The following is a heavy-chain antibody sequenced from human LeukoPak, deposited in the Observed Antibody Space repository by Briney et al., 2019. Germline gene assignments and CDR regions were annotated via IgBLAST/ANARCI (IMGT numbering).Heavy chain of an antibody. J-gene: IGHJ4*02. CDR3: ARQIVSGSMGCDF. D-gene: IGHD2-21*01. V-gene: IGHV1-69*13. Sequence: AASVKVSCKASGGTFSSYAISWVRQAPGQGLEWMGGIIPIFGTANYAQKFQGRVTITADESTSTAYMELSSLRSEDTAVYYCARQIVSGSMGCDFWGQGTLVTVSP. CDR1: GGTFSSYA. CDR2: IIPIFGTA.